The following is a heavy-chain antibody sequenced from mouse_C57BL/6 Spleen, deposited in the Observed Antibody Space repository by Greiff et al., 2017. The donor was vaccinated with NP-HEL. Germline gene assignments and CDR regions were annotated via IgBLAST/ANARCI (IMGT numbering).Heavy chain of an antibody. Sequence: EVMLVESGGGLVQPKGSLKLSCAASGFSFNTYAMNWVRQAPGKGLEWVARIRSKSNNYATYYADSVKDRFTISRDDSESMLYLQMNNLKTEDTAMYYCVRHGTGGSWFAYWGQGTLVTVSA. CDR2: IRSKSNNYAT. CDR3: VRHGTGGSWFAY. J-gene: IGHJ3*01. V-gene: IGHV10-1*01. CDR1: GFSFNTYA. D-gene: IGHD1-1*02.